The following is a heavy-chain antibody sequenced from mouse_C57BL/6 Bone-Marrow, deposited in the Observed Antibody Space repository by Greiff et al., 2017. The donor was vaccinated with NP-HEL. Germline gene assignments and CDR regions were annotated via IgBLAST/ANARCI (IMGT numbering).Heavy chain of an antibody. CDR2: ISSGGDYI. V-gene: IGHV5-9-1*02. J-gene: IGHJ3*01. CDR3: TREGFGYPFAY. Sequence: EVMLVESGEGLVKPGGSLKLSCAASGFTFSSYAMSWVRQTPEKRLEWVAYISSGGDYIYYADTVKGRFTISRDNARNTLYLQMSSLKSEDTAMYYCTREGFGYPFAYWGQGTLVTVSA. CDR1: GFTFSSYA. D-gene: IGHD2-2*01.